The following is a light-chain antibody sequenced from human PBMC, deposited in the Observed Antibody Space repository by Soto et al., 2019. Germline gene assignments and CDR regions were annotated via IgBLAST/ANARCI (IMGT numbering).Light chain of an antibody. CDR1: RSDVGGYNS. V-gene: IGLV2-14*01. CDR3: SSFTTSNTYV. J-gene: IGLJ1*01. Sequence: QSVLTPPAAVSGSPGQSSTISCSGTRSDVGGYNSVSWYQQHPGKAPKLLISEVRHRPSGVSDRFSGSQSANTASLTISGLQAEDEADYDCSSFTTSNTYVFGTGTKVT. CDR2: EVR.